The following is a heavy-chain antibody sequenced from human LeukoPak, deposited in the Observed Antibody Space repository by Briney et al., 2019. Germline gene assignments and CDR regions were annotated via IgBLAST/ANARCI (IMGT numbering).Heavy chain of an antibody. CDR3: ARTWYSSSWYSDY. CDR1: GGSISSYY. Sequence: SETLSLTCTVSGGSISSYYWSWLRQPPGKGLEWIGYIYYSGSTNYNPSLKSRVTISVDTSKNQFSLKLSSVTAADTAVYYCARTWYSSSWYSDYWGQGTLVTVSS. V-gene: IGHV4-59*08. CDR2: IYYSGST. D-gene: IGHD6-13*01. J-gene: IGHJ4*02.